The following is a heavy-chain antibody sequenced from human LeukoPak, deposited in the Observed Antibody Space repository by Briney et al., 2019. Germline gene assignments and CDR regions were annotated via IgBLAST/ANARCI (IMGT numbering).Heavy chain of an antibody. CDR3: ARFSGYCSSTSCTPGD. J-gene: IGHJ4*02. Sequence: GSLRLSCAASGFTFSSYSMDWVRQAPGEGLEWVSSLSSSSSYIYYADSVKGRFTISRDNAKNSLYLQMNSLRAEDTAVYYCARFSGYCSSTSCTPGDWGQGTLVTVSS. CDR2: LSSSSSYI. CDR1: GFTFSSYS. V-gene: IGHV3-21*01. D-gene: IGHD2-2*01.